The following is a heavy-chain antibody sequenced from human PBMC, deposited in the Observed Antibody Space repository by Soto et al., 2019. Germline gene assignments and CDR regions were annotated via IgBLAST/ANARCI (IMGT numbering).Heavy chain of an antibody. CDR1: GYTFTGYY. CDR2: ISGYSGNT. CDR3: ARESSSGRDFDY. D-gene: IGHD6-19*01. Sequence: ASVKVSCKASGYTFTGYYMHWVRQAPGQGLEWMGWISGYSGNTNYAQRLQGRVTMTTDTSSSTAYMELRSLRSDDTAVYYCARESSSGRDFDYWGQGTLVTVSS. J-gene: IGHJ4*02. V-gene: IGHV1-18*04.